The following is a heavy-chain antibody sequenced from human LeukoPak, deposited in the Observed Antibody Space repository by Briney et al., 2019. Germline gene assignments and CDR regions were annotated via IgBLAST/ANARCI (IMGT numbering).Heavy chain of an antibody. J-gene: IGHJ4*02. CDR3: ARDPIFGVALDY. Sequence: PSETLSLTCTVSGGSISSYYWSWIRQPAGKGLEWIGRIYTSGSTNYNPSLKSRVTISVDKSKNQFSLKLSSVTAADTAVYYCARDPIFGVALDYWGQGTLVTVPS. D-gene: IGHD3-3*01. V-gene: IGHV4-4*07. CDR2: IYTSGST. CDR1: GGSISSYY.